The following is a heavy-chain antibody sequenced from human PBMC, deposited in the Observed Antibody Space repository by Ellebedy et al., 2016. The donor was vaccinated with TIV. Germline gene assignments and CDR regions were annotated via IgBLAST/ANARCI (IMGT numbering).Heavy chain of an antibody. CDR2: IYYSGST. D-gene: IGHD3-10*01. CDR1: GGSISSYY. V-gene: IGHV4-59*08. Sequence: SETLSLTCTVSGGSISSYYWSWIRQPPGKGLEWIGYIYYSGSTNYNPSLKSRVTISVDTSKNQFSLKLSSVTAADTAVYYCARQYYYGSRPMDVWGQGTTVTVSS. J-gene: IGHJ6*02. CDR3: ARQYYYGSRPMDV.